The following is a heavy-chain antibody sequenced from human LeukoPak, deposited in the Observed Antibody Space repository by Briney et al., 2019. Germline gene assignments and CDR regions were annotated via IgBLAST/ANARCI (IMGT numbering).Heavy chain of an antibody. J-gene: IGHJ4*02. CDR2: MNPNSGNT. CDR3: ARGVGSRREVVNPVDY. D-gene: IGHD4-23*01. V-gene: IGHV1-8*01. CDR1: GYTLTSYD. Sequence: EASVKVSCKASGYTLTSYDINWVRQATGQGLEWMGWMNPNSGNTGYAQKFQGRVTMTRNTSISTAYMELSSLRSEDTAVYYCARGVGSRREVVNPVDYWGQGTLVTVSS.